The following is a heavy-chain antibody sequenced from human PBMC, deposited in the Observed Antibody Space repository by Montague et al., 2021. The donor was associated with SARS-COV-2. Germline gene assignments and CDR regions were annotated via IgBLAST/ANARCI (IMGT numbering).Heavy chain of an antibody. Sequence: SETLSLTCAVYGGSFSGYYWNWIRQPPGKGLEWIGEINHSGSTNYNPSLKSRVPISVDTSNTQFSLKLTSVTAAATAVYYCARGPTNNIGMVATRLDYWGQGTLVTVSS. D-gene: IGHD5-12*01. CDR2: INHSGST. J-gene: IGHJ4*02. CDR1: GGSFSGYY. V-gene: IGHV4-34*01. CDR3: ARGPTNNIGMVATRLDY.